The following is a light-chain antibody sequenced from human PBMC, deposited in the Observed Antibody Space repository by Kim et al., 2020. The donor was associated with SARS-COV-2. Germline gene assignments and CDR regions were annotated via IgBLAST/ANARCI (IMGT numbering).Light chain of an antibody. CDR2: RDT. V-gene: IGLV3-9*01. J-gene: IGLJ3*02. CDR1: NIGSKI. Sequence: SYELTQPLSVSVALGQTATITCGASNIGSKIVHWYQQTPGQAPVMVIDRDTNRPSGIPERFSGSTSGNTATLTISRAQAGDEADYYCQVWDSNTWVSGGG. CDR3: QVWDSNTWV.